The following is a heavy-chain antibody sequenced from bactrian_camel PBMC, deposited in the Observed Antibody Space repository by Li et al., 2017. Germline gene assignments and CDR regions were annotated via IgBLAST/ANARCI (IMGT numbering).Heavy chain of an antibody. Sequence: HVQLVESGGGSVQAGGSLRLSCTASRSAFDVGWYRQAPGKGREGVATIDSDGSTEYADSVKGRFTISQDTGKNTVYLQMNSLAPEDTGMYYCARKTLPGAWSRADLYVDWGQGTQVTVS. J-gene: IGHJ4*01. CDR2: IDSDGST. CDR1: RSAFD. V-gene: IGHV3S53*01. CDR3: ARKTLPGAWSRADLYVD. D-gene: IGHD6*01.